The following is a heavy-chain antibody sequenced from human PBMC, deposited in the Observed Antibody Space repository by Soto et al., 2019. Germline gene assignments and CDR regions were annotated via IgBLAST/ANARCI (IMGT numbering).Heavy chain of an antibody. J-gene: IGHJ4*02. D-gene: IGHD6-6*01. Sequence: SETLSLTCTVSGGSISSGDYYWSWIRQPPGKGLEWIGYIYYSGSTYYNPSLKSRVTISLDTSKNQFSLKLSSVTAADTAVYYCSIVGSSIAVRPFDYCGQGTLVTVSA. CDR2: IYYSGST. CDR3: SIVGSSIAVRPFDY. V-gene: IGHV4-30-4*01. CDR1: GGSISSGDYY.